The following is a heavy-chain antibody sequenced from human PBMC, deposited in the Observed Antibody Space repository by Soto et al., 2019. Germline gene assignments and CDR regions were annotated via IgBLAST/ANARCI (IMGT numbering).Heavy chain of an antibody. Sequence: SETLSLTCTVSGGSISSGDYYWSWIRQPPGKGLEWIGYIYYSGSTYYNPSLKSRVAISVDTSKNQFSLKLSSVTAADTAVYYCAREREDSSGYGYWFDPWGQGTLVTVSS. CDR2: IYYSGST. D-gene: IGHD3-22*01. J-gene: IGHJ5*02. CDR3: AREREDSSGYGYWFDP. V-gene: IGHV4-30-4*01. CDR1: GGSISSGDYY.